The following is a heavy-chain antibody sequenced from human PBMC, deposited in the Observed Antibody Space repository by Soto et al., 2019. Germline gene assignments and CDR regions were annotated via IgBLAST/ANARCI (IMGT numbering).Heavy chain of an antibody. CDR3: VRSLYTSGYYRV. CDR1: GYTFTSYG. J-gene: IGHJ4*02. D-gene: IGHD6-19*01. V-gene: IGHV1-18*01. Sequence: QVPLVQSGDEVKKPGASVKVSCRASGYTFTSYGVSWVRQAPGQGLEWMGWISAHNGNTNYAQQFQGRVTMTTDTSTRTAYVDLRSLRFDDTAVYYCVRSLYTSGYYRVWGQGTLVTVSS. CDR2: ISAHNGNT.